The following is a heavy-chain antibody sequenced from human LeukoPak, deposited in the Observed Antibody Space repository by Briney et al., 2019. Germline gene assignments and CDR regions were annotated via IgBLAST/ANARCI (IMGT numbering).Heavy chain of an antibody. V-gene: IGHV3-30-3*01. Sequence: GGSLRLSCAASGFTFSSYAMHWVRQAPGKGLEWVAVISYDGSNKYYADSVKGRFTISRDNSKNTLYLQMNSLRAEDTAVSYCARDGTTPYYYYMDVWGKGTTVTVSS. CDR2: ISYDGSNK. D-gene: IGHD4-11*01. CDR3: ARDGTTPYYYYMDV. CDR1: GFTFSSYA. J-gene: IGHJ6*03.